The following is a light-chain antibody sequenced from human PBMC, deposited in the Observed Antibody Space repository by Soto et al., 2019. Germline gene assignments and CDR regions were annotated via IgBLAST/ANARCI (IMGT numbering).Light chain of an antibody. J-gene: IGKJ1*01. V-gene: IGKV3-15*01. CDR3: QQYDDWPET. Sequence: EKVMTQSPATLSVSPGERATPSCRASQSVSSYLAWYQQKPGQAPRLLIYDASTRATGVPARFSGSGSGTEFTLTISSLQSEDLAVYYCQQYDDWPETFGQGTKV. CDR2: DAS. CDR1: QSVSSY.